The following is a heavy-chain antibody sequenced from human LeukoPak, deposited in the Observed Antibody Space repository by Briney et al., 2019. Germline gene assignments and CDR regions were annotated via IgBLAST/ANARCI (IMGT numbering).Heavy chain of an antibody. CDR3: ARHRYSSSWYVGAFDI. D-gene: IGHD6-13*01. CDR1: GGSISSYY. CDR2: IYYSGST. J-gene: IGHJ3*02. V-gene: IGHV4-59*08. Sequence: PSETLSLTCTVSGGSISSYYWSWIRQPPGKGLEWIGYIYYSGSTNYNPSLKSRVTISVDTSKNQFSLKLSSVTAADTAVYYCARHRYSSSWYVGAFDIWGQGTMVTVSS.